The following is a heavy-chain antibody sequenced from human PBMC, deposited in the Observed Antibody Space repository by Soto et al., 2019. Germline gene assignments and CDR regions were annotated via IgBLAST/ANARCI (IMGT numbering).Heavy chain of an antibody. CDR3: TTASQAVLLWFGAPNYYYYGMDV. CDR2: IKRKTDGGTT. V-gene: IGHV3-15*07. Sequence: GGSLRLSCASSGFTFSNAWMNWVRQAPGKGLEWVGGIKRKTDGGTTDYAAPVKGRFTISRDDSKNTLYLQMNSLKTEDTAVYYCTTASQAVLLWFGAPNYYYYGMDVWGKGTTVTLSS. J-gene: IGHJ6*04. CDR1: GFTFSNAW. D-gene: IGHD3-10*01.